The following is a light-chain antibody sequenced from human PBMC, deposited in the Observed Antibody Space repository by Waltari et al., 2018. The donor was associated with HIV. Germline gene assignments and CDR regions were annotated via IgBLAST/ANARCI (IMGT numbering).Light chain of an antibody. J-gene: IGKJ3*01. CDR2: VAS. Sequence: EILMTQSPATLSVSPGERATLSCRASQSINNNLAWYQQKPGQAPRLLIYVASTGATGVPARFSGSGSGTEFTLTISSLQSEDFAVYYCQQYNNWPGITFGPGTKVDIK. CDR3: QQYNNWPGIT. CDR1: QSINNN. V-gene: IGKV3-15*01.